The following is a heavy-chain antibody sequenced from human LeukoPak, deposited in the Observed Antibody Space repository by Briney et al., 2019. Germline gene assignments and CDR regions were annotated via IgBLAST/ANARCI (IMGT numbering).Heavy chain of an antibody. CDR3: ARQSTSSWYDY. CDR1: GYSISSGYY. V-gene: IGHV4-38-2*01. Sequence: PSETLSLTCAVSGYSISSGYYWGWIRQPPGQGLEWIGSIYHSGNTYYSPSLKSRVTISVDTSKNQFSLKLSSVTAADTAVYYCARQSTSSWYDYWGQGTLVTVSS. CDR2: IYHSGNT. J-gene: IGHJ4*02. D-gene: IGHD6-13*01.